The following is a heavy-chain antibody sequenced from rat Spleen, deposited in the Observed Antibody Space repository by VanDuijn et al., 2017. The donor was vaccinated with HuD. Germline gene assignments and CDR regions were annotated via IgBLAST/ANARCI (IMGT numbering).Heavy chain of an antibody. D-gene: IGHD1-11*01. V-gene: IGHV5S13*01. Sequence: EVQLVESGGGLVQPGRSLKLSCAASGFTFSNYDMAWVRQAPTKGLEWIASISTGGGNTYYRDSVKGRFTISRDNAKNTQYLQMDSLRSEDTATYYCARQEGLTTEVRFDYWGQGVMVTVSS. J-gene: IGHJ2*01. CDR3: ARQEGLTTEVRFDY. CDR1: GFTFSNYD. CDR2: ISTGGGNT.